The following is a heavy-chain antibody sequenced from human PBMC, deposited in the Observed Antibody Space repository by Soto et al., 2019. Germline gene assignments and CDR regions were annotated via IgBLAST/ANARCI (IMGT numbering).Heavy chain of an antibody. CDR2: ISSSSSYI. V-gene: IGHV3-21*01. J-gene: IGHJ4*02. CDR3: ARVVDRAYDFWSGYYSQLDY. CDR1: GFTFSSYS. Sequence: GGSLRLSCAASGFTFSSYSMNWVRQAPGKGLEWVSSISSSSSYIYYADSVKGRFTISRDNAKNSLYLQMNSLRAEDTAVYYCARVVDRAYDFWSGYYSQLDYWGQGTLVTVSS. D-gene: IGHD3-3*01.